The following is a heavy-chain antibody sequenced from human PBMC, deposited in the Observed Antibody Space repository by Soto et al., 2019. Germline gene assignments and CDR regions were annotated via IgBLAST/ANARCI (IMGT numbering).Heavy chain of an antibody. CDR2: IYTSGST. CDR1: VGSISSYY. J-gene: IGHJ6*02. V-gene: IGHV4-4*07. Sequence: SETLSLTCTVSVGSISSYYWSWIRQPAGKGLEWIGRIYTSGSTNYDPSLKSRVTMSVDTSKNQFSLKLSSVNAADTAVYYCAREWGSLYKGAVAGDYYYYYGLEVWGQGSTVTVS. CDR3: AREWGSLYKGAVAGDYYYYYGLEV. D-gene: IGHD6-19*01.